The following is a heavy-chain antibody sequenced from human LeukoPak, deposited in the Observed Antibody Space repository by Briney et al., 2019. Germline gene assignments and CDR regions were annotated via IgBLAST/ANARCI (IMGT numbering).Heavy chain of an antibody. CDR2: ISGDGSVT. J-gene: IGHJ4*02. CDR3: ATGSQPGTTFDY. D-gene: IGHD1-14*01. Sequence: GGSLRLSCAASGFSFNDYPMHWVRQAPGKGLEWVSLISGDGSVTYYADSVKGRFTISRDNSKNSLYLQMNSLRVEDSALYYCATGSQPGTTFDYWGQGTLATASS. V-gene: IGHV3-43*02. CDR1: GFSFNDYP.